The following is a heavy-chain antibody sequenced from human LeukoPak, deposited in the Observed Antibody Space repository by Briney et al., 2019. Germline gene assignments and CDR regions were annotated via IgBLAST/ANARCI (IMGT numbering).Heavy chain of an antibody. V-gene: IGHV1-24*01. CDR3: ATARVLQVVPAAYFDY. J-gene: IGHJ4*02. CDR1: GYTLTELS. Sequence: ASVKVSCKVSGYTLTELSMHWVRQAPGKGLEWMGGFDPEDGETIYAQKFQGRVTMTEDTSTDTAYMELSSLRSEDTAVYYCATARVLQVVPAAYFDYWGQGTLVTVSS. D-gene: IGHD2-2*01. CDR2: FDPEDGET.